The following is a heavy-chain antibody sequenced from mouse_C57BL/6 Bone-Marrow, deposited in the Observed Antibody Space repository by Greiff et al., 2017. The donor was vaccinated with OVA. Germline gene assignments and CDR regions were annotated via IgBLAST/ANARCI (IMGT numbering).Heavy chain of an antibody. CDR2: ISSGGSYT. CDR3: ARPYYYGSSYGAMDY. CDR1: GFTFSSYG. V-gene: IGHV5-6*01. J-gene: IGHJ4*01. Sequence: EVKLVESGGDLVKPGGSLKLSCAASGFTFSSYGMSWVRQTPDKRLEWVATISSGGSYTYYPDSVKGRFPISRDNAKNTLYLQMSSLKSEDTAMYYCARPYYYGSSYGAMDYWGQGTSVTVSS. D-gene: IGHD1-1*01.